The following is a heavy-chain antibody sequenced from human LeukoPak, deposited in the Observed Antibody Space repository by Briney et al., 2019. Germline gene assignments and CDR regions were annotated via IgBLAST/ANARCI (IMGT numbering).Heavy chain of an antibody. J-gene: IGHJ4*02. CDR2: IYYSGST. V-gene: IGHV4-59*01. D-gene: IGHD5-18*01. CDR3: ARAQRGYSYGPFDY. CDR1: GGSISSYY. Sequence: PSETLSLTCTVSGGSISSYYWSWIRQPPGKGLEWIGYIYYSGSTNYNPSLKSRVTISVDTSKNQFSLKLSSVTAADTAVYYCARAQRGYSYGPFDYWSQGTLVTVSS.